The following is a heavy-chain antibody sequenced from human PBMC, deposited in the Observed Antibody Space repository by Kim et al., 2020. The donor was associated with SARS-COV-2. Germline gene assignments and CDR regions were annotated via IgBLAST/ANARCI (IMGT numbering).Heavy chain of an antibody. D-gene: IGHD1-26*01. CDR3: ASVPVGATRFHYYYYGMDV. Sequence: GGSLRLSCAASGFTFSDYYMSWIRQAPGKGLEWVSYISSSGSTIYYADSVKGRFTISRDNAKNSLYLQMNSLRAEDTAVYYCASVPVGATRFHYYYYGMDVWGQGTTVTVSS. J-gene: IGHJ6*02. V-gene: IGHV3-11*01. CDR2: ISSSGSTI. CDR1: GFTFSDYY.